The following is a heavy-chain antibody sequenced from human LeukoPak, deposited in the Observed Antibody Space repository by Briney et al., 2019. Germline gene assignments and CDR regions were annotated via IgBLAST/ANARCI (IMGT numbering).Heavy chain of an antibody. CDR1: GFTVSSNY. Sequence: GGSLRLSCAASGFTVSSNYMSWVRRAPGKGLEWVSVIYSGGSTYYADSVKGRFTISRDNSKNTLYLQMNSLRAEDTAVYYCARRAGGYLHPYDYWGQGILVTVSS. D-gene: IGHD4-23*01. V-gene: IGHV3-53*01. CDR3: ARRAGGYLHPYDY. J-gene: IGHJ4*02. CDR2: IYSGGST.